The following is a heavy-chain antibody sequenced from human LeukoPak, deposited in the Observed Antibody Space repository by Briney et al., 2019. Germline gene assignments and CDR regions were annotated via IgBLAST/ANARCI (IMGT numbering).Heavy chain of an antibody. CDR3: ARDKSSGYGAAGYYYYMDV. Sequence: PGGSLRLSCAASGFTVSSNYMSWVRQAPGKGLEWVSVIYSGGGTYYADSVKGRFTISRDNSKNTLYLQMNSLRAEDTAVYYCARDKSSGYGAAGYYYYMDVWGKGTTVTVSS. V-gene: IGHV3-53*05. D-gene: IGHD3-22*01. J-gene: IGHJ6*03. CDR2: IYSGGGT. CDR1: GFTVSSNY.